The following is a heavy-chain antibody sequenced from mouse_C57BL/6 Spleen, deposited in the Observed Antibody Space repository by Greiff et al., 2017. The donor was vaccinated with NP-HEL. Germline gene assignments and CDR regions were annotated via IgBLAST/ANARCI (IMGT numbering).Heavy chain of an antibody. CDR1: GYAFSSSW. J-gene: IGHJ3*01. Sequence: VQLQQSGPELVKPGASVKISCKASGYAFSSSWMNWVKQRPGQGLEWIGRIYPGDGDTNYNGKFKGKATLTADKSSSTAYMQLSSLTSEDSAVYFCARDDGYFFAYWGQGTLVTVSA. CDR3: ARDDGYFFAY. D-gene: IGHD2-3*01. V-gene: IGHV1-82*01. CDR2: IYPGDGDT.